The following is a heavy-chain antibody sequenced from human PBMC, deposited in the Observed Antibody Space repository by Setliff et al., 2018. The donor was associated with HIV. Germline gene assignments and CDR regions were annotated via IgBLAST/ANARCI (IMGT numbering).Heavy chain of an antibody. CDR3: ARQPLYNDYDWRSYYFDY. J-gene: IGHJ4*02. CDR1: GDSISSYY. CDR2: IYYSGST. V-gene: IGHV4-59*08. Sequence: PSETLSLTCTVSGDSISSYYWSWIRQPPGKGLEWIGYIYYSGSTNYNPSLKSRVTISLDMSKNQFSLRLSSVTAADTAVYYCARQPLYNDYDWRSYYFDYWGQGSLVTVS. D-gene: IGHD5-12*01.